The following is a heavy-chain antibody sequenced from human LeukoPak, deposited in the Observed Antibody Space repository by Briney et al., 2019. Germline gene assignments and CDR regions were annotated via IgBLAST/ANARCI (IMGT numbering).Heavy chain of an antibody. CDR1: GGSFSGYY. CDR3: ASQRKCSSTSCYKRFDY. Sequence: PSETLSLTCAVYGGSFSGYYWSWIRQPPGKGLEWIGEINHSGSTNHNPSLKSRVTISVDTSKNQFSLKLSSVTAADTAVYYCASQRKCSSTSCYKRFDYWGQGTLVTVSS. J-gene: IGHJ4*02. D-gene: IGHD2-2*02. V-gene: IGHV4-34*01. CDR2: INHSGST.